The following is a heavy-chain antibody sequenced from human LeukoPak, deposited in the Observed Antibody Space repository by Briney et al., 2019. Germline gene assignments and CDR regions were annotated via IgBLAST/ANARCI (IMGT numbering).Heavy chain of an antibody. CDR1: GFNFGIYG. V-gene: IGHV3-33*03. CDR2: MWDDGTNE. Sequence: GGSLRLSCTASGFNFGIYGMHWVRQAPGKGLEWVAVMWDDGTNEYYVESVKGRFTISRDNGKRTLYLQMNSLRAEDTAVYYCAKDLVVVPDSLDYWGQGTLVTVSS. J-gene: IGHJ4*02. CDR3: AKDLVVVPDSLDY. D-gene: IGHD2-2*01.